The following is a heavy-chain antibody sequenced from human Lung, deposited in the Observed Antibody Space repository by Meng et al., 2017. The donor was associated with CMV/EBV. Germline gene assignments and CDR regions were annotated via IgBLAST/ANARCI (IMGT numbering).Heavy chain of an antibody. CDR2: IYHSGST. CDR1: GGSISSSNW. Sequence: HVQLEESGPGLVKPSGHRSLTCAVSGGSISSSNWWSWVRQPPGKGLEWIGEIYHSGSTNYNPSLKSRVTISVDKSKNQFSLKLSSVTAADTAVYYCARVVTALWGYYFDYWGQGTLVTVSS. V-gene: IGHV4-4*02. D-gene: IGHD2-21*02. J-gene: IGHJ4*02. CDR3: ARVVTALWGYYFDY.